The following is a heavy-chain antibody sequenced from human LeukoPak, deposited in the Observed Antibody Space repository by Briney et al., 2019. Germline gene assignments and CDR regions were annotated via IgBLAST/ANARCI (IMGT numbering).Heavy chain of an antibody. V-gene: IGHV3-30-3*01. Sequence: SGGSLRLSCAASGFTFRSYAMHWVRQAPGKGLEWVAVISYDGSNKYYADSVKGRFTISRDNSKNTLYLQMNSLRAEDTAVYYCARDPTRYYYYGMDVWGQGTTVTVSS. D-gene: IGHD4-11*01. CDR2: ISYDGSNK. CDR3: ARDPTRYYYYGMDV. J-gene: IGHJ6*02. CDR1: GFTFRSYA.